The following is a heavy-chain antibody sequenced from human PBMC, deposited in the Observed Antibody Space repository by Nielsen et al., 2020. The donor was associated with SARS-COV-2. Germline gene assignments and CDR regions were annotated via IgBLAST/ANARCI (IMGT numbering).Heavy chain of an antibody. J-gene: IGHJ5*02. CDR3: ARDIGFPGDYGDYYWFDP. D-gene: IGHD4-17*01. Sequence: GESLKISCAASGFTFSNAWMSWVRQAPGKGLEWVGRIKSKTDGGTTDYAAPVKGRFTISRDDSKNTLYLQMNSLKTEDTAVYYCARDIGFPGDYGDYYWFDPWGQGTLVTVSS. CDR2: IKSKTDGGTT. CDR1: GFTFSNAW. V-gene: IGHV3-15*01.